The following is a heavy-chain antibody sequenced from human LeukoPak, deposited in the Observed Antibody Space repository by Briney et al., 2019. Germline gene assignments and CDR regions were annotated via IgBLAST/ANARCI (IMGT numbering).Heavy chain of an antibody. V-gene: IGHV4-30-4*01. CDR1: GGSISSGHYY. J-gene: IGHJ3*02. Sequence: SQTLSLTCTVSGGSISSGHYYWSWIRQSPGKGLEWIGYIYYSGRAYYNPSLKSRVTISLDMSKNQFSLKLTSVTAADTAVYFCASCDNSGYRAFDIWGQGTMVTVSS. CDR3: ASCDNSGYRAFDI. D-gene: IGHD5-12*01. CDR2: IYYSGRA.